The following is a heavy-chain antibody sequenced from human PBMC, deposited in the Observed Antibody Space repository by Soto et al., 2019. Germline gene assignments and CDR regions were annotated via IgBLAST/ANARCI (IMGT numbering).Heavy chain of an antibody. CDR3: ATYAGFSRV. D-gene: IGHD3-3*02. Sequence: EVQLVESEGGLVQPGGSLRLSCVASGFSFNTASMSWVRQAPGKGLEWLGRIKTNAADGTAVYAAPVQGRFTMSRDDSRNTLYLEMNSLKLEDTAVYYCATYAGFSRVWGQGILVTVSS. V-gene: IGHV3-15*05. CDR2: IKTNAADGTA. CDR1: GFSFNTAS. J-gene: IGHJ4*02.